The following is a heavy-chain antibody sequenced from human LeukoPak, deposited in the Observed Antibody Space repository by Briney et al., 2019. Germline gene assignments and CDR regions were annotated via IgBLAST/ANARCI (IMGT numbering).Heavy chain of an antibody. V-gene: IGHV3-23*01. CDR2: ISGSGGST. Sequence: GGSLRLSCAASGFTFDDYAMHWVRQAPGKGLEWVSAISGSGGSTYYADSVKGRFTISRDNSKNMVYLQMNSLRAEDTAVYYCAKNVAGSGWSDYWGQGTLVIVSS. CDR1: GFTFDDYA. CDR3: AKNVAGSGWSDY. J-gene: IGHJ4*02. D-gene: IGHD6-19*01.